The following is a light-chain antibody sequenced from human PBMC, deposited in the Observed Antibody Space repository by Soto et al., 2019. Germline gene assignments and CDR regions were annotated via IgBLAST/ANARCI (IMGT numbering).Light chain of an antibody. CDR3: QQRFSVTPT. J-gene: IGKJ5*01. Sequence: DVQMTQSPSSLSPSVGDRVTITCQARRPIGSHLNWYQHKPGKAPKXLIYSTSNLQSGVPSGFSAIVSGTNSSITIGHLQPEDGETDDCQQRFSVTPTFGQGTRLEI. CDR1: RPIGSH. CDR2: STS. V-gene: IGKV1-39*01.